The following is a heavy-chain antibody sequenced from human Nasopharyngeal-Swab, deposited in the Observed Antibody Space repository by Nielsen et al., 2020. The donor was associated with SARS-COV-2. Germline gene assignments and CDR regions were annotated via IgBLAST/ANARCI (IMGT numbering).Heavy chain of an antibody. J-gene: IGHJ4*02. CDR2: ISWNSGST. CDR1: GFTFDDYG. D-gene: IGHD7-27*01. Sequence: SLKISCAASGFTFDDYGMHWVRQAPGKGLEWVSGISWNSGSTGYADSVKGRFTISRDNAKNSLYLQMNSLRAEDTALYYCAKDGGGLTGDLYYFDYWGQGTLVTVSS. CDR3: AKDGGGLTGDLYYFDY. V-gene: IGHV3-9*01.